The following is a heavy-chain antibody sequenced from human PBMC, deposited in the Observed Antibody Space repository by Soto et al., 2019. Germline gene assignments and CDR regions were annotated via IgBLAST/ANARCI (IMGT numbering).Heavy chain of an antibody. Sequence: QVQLQESGPGLVKPSETLSLTCTVSGGSISSYYWSWIRQPPGKGLEWIGYIYYSGSTNYNPSLKSRVTISVDTSKNQFSLKLSSVTAADTAVYYCARSRLYCSSTSCYGLYYYYGMDVW. CDR3: ARSRLYCSSTSCYGLYYYYGMDV. CDR1: GGSISSYY. CDR2: IYYSGST. D-gene: IGHD2-2*01. V-gene: IGHV4-59*01. J-gene: IGHJ6*01.